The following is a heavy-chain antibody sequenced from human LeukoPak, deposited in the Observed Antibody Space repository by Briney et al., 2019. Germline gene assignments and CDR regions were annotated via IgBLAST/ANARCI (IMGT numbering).Heavy chain of an antibody. CDR3: AKASGSSGHSFGYGMDV. V-gene: IGHV3-23*01. CDR2: LSVGGVTT. J-gene: IGHJ6*02. D-gene: IGHD6-19*01. CDR1: GFTFNTYA. Sequence: GGSVRLSCAASGFTFNTYAMSWVRHVPEKGLEWVSDLSVGGVTTYYADSVKGRFTLSRDNSKNTLYLQMNSLRAEDTAIYYCAKASGSSGHSFGYGMDVWGQGTTVTVSS.